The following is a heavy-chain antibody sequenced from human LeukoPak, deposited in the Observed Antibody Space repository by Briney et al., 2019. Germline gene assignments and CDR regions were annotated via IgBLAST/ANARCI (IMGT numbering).Heavy chain of an antibody. CDR2: IVVGSGNT. J-gene: IGHJ3*02. CDR1: GSTFTSSA. V-gene: IGHV1-58*02. CDR3: AAEATMVRGRDAFDI. Sequence: GTSVKVSCKASGSTFTSSAMQWVRQARGQRLEWIGWIVVGSGNTNYAQKFQERVTITRDMSTSTAYMELSSLRSEDTAVYYCAAEATMVRGRDAFDIWGQGTMVTVSS. D-gene: IGHD3-10*01.